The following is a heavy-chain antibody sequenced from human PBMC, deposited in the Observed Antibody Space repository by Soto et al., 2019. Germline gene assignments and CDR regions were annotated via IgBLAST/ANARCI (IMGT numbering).Heavy chain of an antibody. Sequence: GASVKVSCKASGYTFTSYGISWVRQAPGQGLEWMGWISAYNGNTNYAQKLQGRVTMTTDTFTSTAYMELRSLRSDDTAVYYCARVVQDHDYIWGSYRPDAFDIWGQGTMVTVSS. J-gene: IGHJ3*02. CDR2: ISAYNGNT. D-gene: IGHD3-16*02. V-gene: IGHV1-18*01. CDR3: ARVVQDHDYIWGSYRPDAFDI. CDR1: GYTFTSYG.